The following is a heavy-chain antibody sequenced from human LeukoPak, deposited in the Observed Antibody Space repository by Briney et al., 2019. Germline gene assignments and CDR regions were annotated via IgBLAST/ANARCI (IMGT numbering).Heavy chain of an antibody. Sequence: GGSLRLSCAASGFTFSSYGMHWVRQAPGKGLEWVAVISYDGSNKYYADSVKGRFTISRDNSKNTLYLQMNSLRAEDTAVYYCARLGPGYCSGGSCFWFDPWGQGTLVTVSS. J-gene: IGHJ5*02. CDR2: ISYDGSNK. D-gene: IGHD2-15*01. V-gene: IGHV3-30*03. CDR1: GFTFSSYG. CDR3: ARLGPGYCSGGSCFWFDP.